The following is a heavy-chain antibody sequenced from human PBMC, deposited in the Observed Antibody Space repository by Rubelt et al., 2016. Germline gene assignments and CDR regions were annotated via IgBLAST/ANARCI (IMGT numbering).Heavy chain of an antibody. CDR3: ALTTIIPGMDV. Sequence: QLQESGPGLVKPSETLSLTCTVSGGSISSGYYWGWIRQPPGKGLEWIGSIYHSGSTYYNPSLKSRVTISVDTSKNQFSLKRSSVTAADTAVYYCALTTIIPGMDVWGQGTTVTVSS. CDR2: IYHSGST. V-gene: IGHV4-38-2*02. D-gene: IGHD2-21*02. J-gene: IGHJ6*02. CDR1: GGSISSGYY.